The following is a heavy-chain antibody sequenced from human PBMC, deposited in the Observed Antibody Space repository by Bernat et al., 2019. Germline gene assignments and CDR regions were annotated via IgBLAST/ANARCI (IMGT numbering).Heavy chain of an antibody. CDR1: GFTFRSSW. V-gene: IGHV3-7*03. Sequence: EVQLVESGGGLVQPGGSLTLSCAASGFTFRSSWMRWIRQAPGKGLEWVANIKQDGTEIYYVDAVKGRFTISRDNAKNTRYLQMNSLRAEDTAVYNCVKKTHYGGQGTLVTVSP. J-gene: IGHJ4*02. CDR3: VKKTHY. CDR2: IKQDGTEI.